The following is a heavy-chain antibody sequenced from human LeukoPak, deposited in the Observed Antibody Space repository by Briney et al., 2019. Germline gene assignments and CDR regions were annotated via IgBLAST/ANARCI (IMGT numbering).Heavy chain of an antibody. CDR3: ARDSGDGYNAYFDY. CDR2: IYTSGST. J-gene: IGHJ4*02. CDR1: GGSISSYY. D-gene: IGHD5-24*01. Sequence: PSETLSLTCTVSGGSISSYYWSWIRQPAGKGLEWIGRIYTSGSTNYNPSLKSRVTVSVDTSKNQFSLKLSSVTAADTAVYYCARDSGDGYNAYFDYWGQGTLVTVSS. V-gene: IGHV4-4*07.